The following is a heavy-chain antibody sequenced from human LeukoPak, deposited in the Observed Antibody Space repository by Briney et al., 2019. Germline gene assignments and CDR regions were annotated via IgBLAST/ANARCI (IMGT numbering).Heavy chain of an antibody. CDR2: INSDGSST. Sequence: PGGSLRLSCAASGFTFSSYWMHWVRHAPGKGLVWVSHINSDGSSTSYADSVKGRFTISRDNAKNTLYLQMNSLRAEDTAVYYCARVPLAYCSGGSCYSGRSYWGQGTLVTVSS. J-gene: IGHJ4*02. D-gene: IGHD2-15*01. CDR3: ARVPLAYCSGGSCYSGRSY. CDR1: GFTFSSYW. V-gene: IGHV3-74*01.